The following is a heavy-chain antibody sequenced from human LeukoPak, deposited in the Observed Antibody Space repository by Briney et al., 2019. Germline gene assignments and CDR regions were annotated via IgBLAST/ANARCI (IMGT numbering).Heavy chain of an antibody. CDR1: GFTFSSYA. CDR2: ISGSGGST. D-gene: IGHD3-22*01. Sequence: GGSLRLSCAASGFTFSSYAMSWVRQAPGKGLERVSAISGSGGSTYYADSVKGRFTISRDNSKNTLYLQMNSLRAEDTAVYYCAKEPSDYYYDSSGPFDYWGQGTLVTVSS. V-gene: IGHV3-23*01. J-gene: IGHJ4*02. CDR3: AKEPSDYYYDSSGPFDY.